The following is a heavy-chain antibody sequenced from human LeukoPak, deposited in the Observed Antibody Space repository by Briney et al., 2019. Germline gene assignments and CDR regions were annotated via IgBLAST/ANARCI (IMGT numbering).Heavy chain of an antibody. Sequence: GGSLRLSCAASGFTFSSYEMNWVRQAPGKGLEWVSYISSSGGTIYYADSVKGRFTISRDNAKNSLYLQMNSLRAEDTAVYYCARWGGGDSYYYYYMDVWGKGTTVTVSS. D-gene: IGHD2-21*02. CDR3: ARWGGGDSYYYYYMDV. CDR1: GFTFSSYE. V-gene: IGHV3-48*03. J-gene: IGHJ6*03. CDR2: ISSSGGTI.